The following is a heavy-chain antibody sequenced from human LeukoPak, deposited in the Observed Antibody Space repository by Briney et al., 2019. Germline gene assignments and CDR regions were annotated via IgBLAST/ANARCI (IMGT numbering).Heavy chain of an antibody. D-gene: IGHD6-19*01. CDR3: ARDRDEYSSGWYGGGWFDP. Sequence: SETLSLTCTVSGGTISSYHWSWIRQPPGKGLEWIGYIYYSGSTNYNPSLKSRVTISVDTSKNQFSLKLSSVTAADAAAYYCARDRDEYSSGWYGGGWFDPWGQGTLVTVSS. CDR1: GGTISSYH. CDR2: IYYSGST. V-gene: IGHV4-59*01. J-gene: IGHJ5*02.